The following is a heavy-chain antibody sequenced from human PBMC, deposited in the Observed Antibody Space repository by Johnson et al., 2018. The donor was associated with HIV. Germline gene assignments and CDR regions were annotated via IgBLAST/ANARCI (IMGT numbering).Heavy chain of an antibody. D-gene: IGHD3-10*01. J-gene: IGHJ3*01. V-gene: IGHV3-23*04. CDR3: YWTDHFGAGSESKGTFDA. CDR2: ISGSGGTT. Sequence: VQLVESGGGLVQPGGSLRLSCAASGFAFRSYWMVWVRQAPGKGLEWVSAISGSGGTTYYAVSVQGRFTIPRDNAKNTLYLQMTSLRQDDTAVYSCYWTDHFGAGSESKGTFDAWGQGTMVTVSS. CDR1: GFAFRSYW.